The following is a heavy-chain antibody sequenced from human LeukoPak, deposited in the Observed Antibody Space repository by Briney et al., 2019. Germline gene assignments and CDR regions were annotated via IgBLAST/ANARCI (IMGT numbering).Heavy chain of an antibody. CDR2: IVVGSGNT. CDR1: GFTFTSSA. Sequence: SVKVSCKASGFTFTSSAVQWVGQARGQRLEWIGWIVVGSGNTNYAQKFQERVTITRDMSTSTAYMELSSLRSEDTAVYYCAADPYYDILTGYSGTDAFDIWGQGTMVTVSS. CDR3: AADPYYDILTGYSGTDAFDI. D-gene: IGHD3-9*01. J-gene: IGHJ3*02. V-gene: IGHV1-58*01.